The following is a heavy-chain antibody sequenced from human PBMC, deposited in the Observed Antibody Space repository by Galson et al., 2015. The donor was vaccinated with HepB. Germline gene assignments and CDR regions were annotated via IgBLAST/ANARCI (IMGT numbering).Heavy chain of an antibody. J-gene: IGHJ4*02. CDR2: ISNDGSNR. V-gene: IGHV3-30*04. CDR3: ASHIY. Sequence: SLRLSCAASGFTFSGYAMHWVRQAPGKGLEWVAVISNDGSNRYYADSVKGRFTISRDNSKNTLYMQMNGLRAEDTAAYYCASHIYWGQGTLVTVSS. CDR1: GFTFSGYA.